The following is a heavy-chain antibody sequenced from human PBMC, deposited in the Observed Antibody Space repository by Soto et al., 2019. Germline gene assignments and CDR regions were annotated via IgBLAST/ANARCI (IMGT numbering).Heavy chain of an antibody. CDR2: IYYSGST. CDR1: GCSISSSSYY. D-gene: IGHD6-6*01. J-gene: IGHJ6*03. V-gene: IGHV4-39*01. Sequence: ETLSLTCTFSGCSISSSSYYWGWIRQPPGKGLEWIGSIYYSGSTYYNPSLKSRVTISVDTSKNQFSLKLSSVTAADTAVYYCARQATLAARPYYYYYYYMDVWGKGTTVTVSS. CDR3: ARQATLAARPYYYYYYYMDV.